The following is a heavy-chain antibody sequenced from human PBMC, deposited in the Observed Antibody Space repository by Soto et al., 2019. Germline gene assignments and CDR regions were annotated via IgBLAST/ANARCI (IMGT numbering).Heavy chain of an antibody. CDR2: IYYSGST. Sequence: PSETLSLTCTVSGGSISSGDYYWSWIRQTPGKGLEWIGYIYYSGSTYYNPSLKSRVTISVDTSKNQFSLKLSSVTAADTAVYYCASQHYYDSSGYYVGYWGQGTLVTVS. V-gene: IGHV4-30-4*01. D-gene: IGHD3-22*01. CDR1: GGSISSGDYY. J-gene: IGHJ4*02. CDR3: ASQHYYDSSGYYVGY.